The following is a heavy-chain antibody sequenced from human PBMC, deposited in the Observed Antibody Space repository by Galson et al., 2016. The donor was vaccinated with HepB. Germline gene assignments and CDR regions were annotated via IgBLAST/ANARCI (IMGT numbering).Heavy chain of an antibody. D-gene: IGHD6-19*01. CDR3: ARHGGGTSAWYRGAFDM. V-gene: IGHV4-39*01. CDR1: GGSISSSSHY. Sequence: SETLSLTCNVSGGSISSSSHYWGWIRQSPGKGLEWIGGIYFSGSTYYNPSLKSRVTISVDTSKNQFSLKLSSVTAAETAVYYCARHGGGTSAWYRGAFDMWGQGTMVTVSS. J-gene: IGHJ3*02. CDR2: IYFSGST.